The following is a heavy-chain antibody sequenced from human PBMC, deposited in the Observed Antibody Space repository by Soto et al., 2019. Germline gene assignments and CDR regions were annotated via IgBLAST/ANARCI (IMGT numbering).Heavy chain of an antibody. CDR3: ARMATFGSLNWFDP. D-gene: IGHD3-16*01. V-gene: IGHV1-8*01. CDR2: MNPGSGDT. Sequence: ASVKVSCKASGYSFTNNDVSWVRKAIGQGLEWMGWMNPGSGDTGYAQKFQGRVTMTRDISIATAYMELSSLRSDDTAIYYCARMATFGSLNWFDPWGQGTLVTVSS. CDR1: GYSFTNND. J-gene: IGHJ5*02.